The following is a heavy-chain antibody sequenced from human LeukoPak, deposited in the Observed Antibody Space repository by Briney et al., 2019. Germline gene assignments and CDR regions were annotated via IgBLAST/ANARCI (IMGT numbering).Heavy chain of an antibody. J-gene: IGHJ3*02. CDR3: ARDPLLPDDVFNI. CDR2: IKQDGSEK. Sequence: GGSLRLSCAASGFTFSSYWMSWVRQAPGKGLEWVANIKQDGSEKYYVDSVKGRFTISRDNAKNSLYLQMNSLRAEDTAVYYCARDPLLPDDVFNIWGQGRMVTVSS. CDR1: GFTFSSYW. V-gene: IGHV3-7*01. D-gene: IGHD2-15*01.